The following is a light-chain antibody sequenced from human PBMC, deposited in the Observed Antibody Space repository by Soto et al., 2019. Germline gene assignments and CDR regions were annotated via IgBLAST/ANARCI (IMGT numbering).Light chain of an antibody. CDR2: DAS. Sequence: DIQIRQSPSTLSSSVGDRVTITCRASQSISSWLAWYQQKPGKAPKLLIYDASSLESGVPSRFSGSGSGTEFTLTISSLQPDDFATYYCQQYNSYSGTFGQGTNVDIK. CDR1: QSISSW. J-gene: IGKJ1*01. CDR3: QQYNSYSGT. V-gene: IGKV1-5*01.